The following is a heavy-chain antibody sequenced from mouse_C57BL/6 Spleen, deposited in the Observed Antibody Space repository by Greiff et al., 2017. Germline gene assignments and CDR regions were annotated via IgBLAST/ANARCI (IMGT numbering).Heavy chain of an antibody. V-gene: IGHV1-18*01. Sequence: EVQLQQSGPELVKPGASVKIPCKASGYTFTDYNMDWVKQSHGKSLEWIGDINPNNGGTIYNQKFKGKATLTVDKSSSTAYMELRSLTSEDTAVYYCARGIITTVVAELYFDYWGQGTTLTVSS. CDR1: GYTFTDYN. D-gene: IGHD1-1*01. CDR3: ARGIITTVVAELYFDY. CDR2: INPNNGGT. J-gene: IGHJ2*01.